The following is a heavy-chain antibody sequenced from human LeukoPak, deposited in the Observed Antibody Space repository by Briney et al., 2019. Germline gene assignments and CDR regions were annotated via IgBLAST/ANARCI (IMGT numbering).Heavy chain of an antibody. CDR2: MNPTSGKT. Sequence: ASVKVSCKASGYTFNTYDINWVRQATGQGLEWMGWMNPTSGKTSYAQKFQGRVTITSNTSTTTAQMVLSSLGSEDTAVYYCARVRWLRLGVNEYHYYMDVWGKGTTVTVSS. D-gene: IGHD5-12*01. CDR1: GYTFNTYD. J-gene: IGHJ6*03. V-gene: IGHV1-8*03. CDR3: ARVRWLRLGVNEYHYYMDV.